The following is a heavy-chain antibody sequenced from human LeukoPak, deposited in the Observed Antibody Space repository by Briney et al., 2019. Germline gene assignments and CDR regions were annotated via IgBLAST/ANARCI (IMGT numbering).Heavy chain of an antibody. J-gene: IGHJ5*02. Sequence: GGSLRLSCAASGFTFSSYAMSWVRQAPGKGLEWVSAISGSGGSTYYADSVKGRFTISRDNSKNTLYLQMNSLRAEDTAVYYCAKTRGGTYYDFWSGYYIYWFDPWGQGTLVTVSS. D-gene: IGHD3-3*01. CDR3: AKTRGGTYYDFWSGYYIYWFDP. V-gene: IGHV3-23*01. CDR2: ISGSGGST. CDR1: GFTFSSYA.